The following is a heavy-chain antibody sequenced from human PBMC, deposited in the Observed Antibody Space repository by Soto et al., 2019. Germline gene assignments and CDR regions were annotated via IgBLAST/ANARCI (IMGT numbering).Heavy chain of an antibody. CDR1: GFTFSDYY. D-gene: IGHD2-2*01. CDR2: ISSSGSTK. J-gene: IGHJ3*02. V-gene: IGHV3-11*01. Sequence: QVLLVESGGGLVKPGGSLRLSCAASGFTFSDYYMSWIRQAPGKGLELVSYISSSGSTKFYADSVKCRFTISMDNARNSLYLQMNPLRAEDTAVYYCARDRYCSTTNCKASVFAFDIWGQGTMVTVSS. CDR3: ARDRYCSTTNCKASVFAFDI.